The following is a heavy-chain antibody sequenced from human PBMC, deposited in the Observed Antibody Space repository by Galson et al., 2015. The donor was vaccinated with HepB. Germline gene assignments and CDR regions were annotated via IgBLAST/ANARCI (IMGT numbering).Heavy chain of an antibody. CDR2: ISAYNGNT. V-gene: IGHV1-18*01. CDR3: AGCSGGSCYSGPTDAFDI. D-gene: IGHD2-15*01. J-gene: IGHJ3*02. CDR1: GYTFTSYR. Sequence: SVKVSCKASGYTFTSYRISWVRQAPGQGLEWMGWISAYNGNTNYAQKLQGRVTMTTDTSTSTAYMELRSLRSDDTAVYYCAGCSGGSCYSGPTDAFDIWGQGTMVTVSS.